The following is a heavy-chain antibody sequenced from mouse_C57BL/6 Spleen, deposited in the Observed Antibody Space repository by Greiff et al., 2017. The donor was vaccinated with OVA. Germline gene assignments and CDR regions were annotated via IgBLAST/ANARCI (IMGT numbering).Heavy chain of an antibody. V-gene: IGHV1-42*01. D-gene: IGHD3-2*02. CDR3: ARRAQAIDY. CDR2: INPSTGGT. J-gene: IGHJ2*01. CDR1: GYSFTGYY. Sequence: VQLKQSGPELVKPGASVKISCKASGYSFTGYYMNWVKQSPEKSLEWIGEINPSTGGTTYNQKFKAKATLTVDKSSSTAYMQLKSLTSEDSAVYYCARRAQAIDYWGQGTTLTVSS.